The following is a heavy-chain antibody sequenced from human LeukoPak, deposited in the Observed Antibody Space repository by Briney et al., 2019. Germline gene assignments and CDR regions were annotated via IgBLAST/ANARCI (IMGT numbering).Heavy chain of an antibody. V-gene: IGHV4-31*03. CDR1: GGSINSGGYY. D-gene: IGHD6-6*01. J-gene: IGHJ2*01. CDR3: ARGPSFGGSSRFDL. Sequence: PSETLSLTCYVSGGSINSGGYYWTWIRQLPGKGLEWIGFISHSGNTYYNSSLKSRVIMSVDTSKNQFTLILSSVTAADTALYYCARGPSFGGSSRFDLWGRGTLVIVSS. CDR2: ISHSGNT.